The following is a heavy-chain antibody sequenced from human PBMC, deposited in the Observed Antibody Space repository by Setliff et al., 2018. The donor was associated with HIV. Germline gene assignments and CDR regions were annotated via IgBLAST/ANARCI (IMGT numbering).Heavy chain of an antibody. CDR2: IKPDGSVK. D-gene: IGHD2-2*01. V-gene: IGHV3-7*01. CDR3: AREDQLLSGHYYYNGMDV. CDR1: GFSFSNFW. Sequence: GGSLRLSCVASGFSFSNFWINWVRQAPGKGLEWVANIKPDGSVKSYGDSVKGRFTISRDNTKNSVFLQMNSLRSDDTAVYYCAREDQLLSGHYYYNGMDVWGQGTTVTVSS. J-gene: IGHJ6*02.